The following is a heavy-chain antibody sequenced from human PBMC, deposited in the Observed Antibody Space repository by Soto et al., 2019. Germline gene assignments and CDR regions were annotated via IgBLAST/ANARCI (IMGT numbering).Heavy chain of an antibody. CDR2: VNPNNGDT. CDR1: GYTFSNYD. J-gene: IGHJ4*02. V-gene: IGHV1-8*01. D-gene: IGHD3-10*01. Sequence: QVQLVQSGAELKKPGASVKVSCKASGYTFSNYDMNWVRQATGQGPEWIGWVNPNNGDTGYAQKFQGRVTLTTDISKTTAYMEQTSLRSEERAIYYCAKVSRKGSAIDFDYWGQGNLITVSS. CDR3: AKVSRKGSAIDFDY.